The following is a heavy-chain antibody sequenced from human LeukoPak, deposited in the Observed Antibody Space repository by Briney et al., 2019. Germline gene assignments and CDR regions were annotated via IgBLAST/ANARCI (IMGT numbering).Heavy chain of an antibody. D-gene: IGHD2-15*01. Sequence: NPSETLSLTCAVSGYSISSGYYWGWIRQPPGKGLEWIGSIYHSGSTYYNPSLKSRVTMSVDTSKNQFSLKLSSVTAADTAVYYCARDLVVADAFDYWGQGTLVTVSS. J-gene: IGHJ4*02. CDR1: GYSISSGYY. CDR3: ARDLVVADAFDY. V-gene: IGHV4-38-2*02. CDR2: IYHSGST.